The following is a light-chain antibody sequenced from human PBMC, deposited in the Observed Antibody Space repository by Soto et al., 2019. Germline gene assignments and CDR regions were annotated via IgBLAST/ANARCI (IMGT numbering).Light chain of an antibody. V-gene: IGLV3-1*01. CDR1: KLGDKY. CDR3: QAWDSSVDV. Sequence: SYELTQPPSVSVSPGQTASITCSGDKLGDKYACWYQQKPGQPPVLVIYQDSKRPSGIPERFSGSNSGNTATLTISGTQAMDEADYYCQAWDSSVDVFGTGTKVTVL. J-gene: IGLJ1*01. CDR2: QDS.